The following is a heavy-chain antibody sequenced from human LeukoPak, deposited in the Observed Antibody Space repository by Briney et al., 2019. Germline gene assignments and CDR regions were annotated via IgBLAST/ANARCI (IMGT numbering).Heavy chain of an antibody. Sequence: GGSLRLSCAASGFTFSSYSMSWVRQAPGKGLEWVSSITGGNSYIYYGDLADSVKGRFIISRDNAKNSLYLQMNSLRADDTAMFYCARLPSSSSGKDAFDIWGQGTMVTVSS. CDR1: GFTFSSYS. V-gene: IGHV3-21*01. J-gene: IGHJ3*02. D-gene: IGHD2-2*01. CDR3: ARLPSSSSGKDAFDI. CDR2: ITGGNSYI.